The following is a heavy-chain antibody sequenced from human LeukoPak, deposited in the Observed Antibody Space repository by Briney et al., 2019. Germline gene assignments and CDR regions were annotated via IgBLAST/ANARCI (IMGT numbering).Heavy chain of an antibody. CDR2: ISWNSGSI. CDR1: GFTFDDYA. Sequence: PGGSLRLSCAASGFTFDDYAMHWVRQAPGKGLEWVSGISWNSGSIGYADSVKGRFTISRDNAKNSLYLQMNSLRAEDTAVYYCARQLLWVDNYYMDVWGKGTTVTISS. J-gene: IGHJ6*03. V-gene: IGHV3-9*01. D-gene: IGHD3-10*01. CDR3: ARQLLWVDNYYMDV.